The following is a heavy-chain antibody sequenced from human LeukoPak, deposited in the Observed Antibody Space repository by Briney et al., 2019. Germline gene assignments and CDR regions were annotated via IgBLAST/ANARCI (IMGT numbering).Heavy chain of an antibody. CDR1: GFTLNRYW. V-gene: IGHV3-7*01. Sequence: PGGSLRLSCAASGFTLNRYWMSWVRQAPGKGLEWVANINEDGGERHYVDSVKGRFTISRDNAKNSLYLQMNSLRAEDTAVYYCARGVNLENWGGGTLVTVSS. CDR2: INEDGGER. CDR3: ARGVNLEN. D-gene: IGHD1-14*01. J-gene: IGHJ4*02.